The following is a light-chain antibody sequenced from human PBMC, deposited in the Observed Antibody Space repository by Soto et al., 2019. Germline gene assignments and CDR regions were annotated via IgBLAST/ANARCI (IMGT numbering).Light chain of an antibody. V-gene: IGKV3-11*01. CDR3: QQRSGRPLT. J-gene: IGKJ4*01. CDR2: DAS. Sequence: EIVLTQSPVTLSLSPGERATLSCRASQSVSRYLAWYQQKPGQPPRLLIYDASKRATGVPAMFSGSGSGTDITLTISSLEPEDFSGYYCQQRSGRPLTFGGGTDVEI. CDR1: QSVSRY.